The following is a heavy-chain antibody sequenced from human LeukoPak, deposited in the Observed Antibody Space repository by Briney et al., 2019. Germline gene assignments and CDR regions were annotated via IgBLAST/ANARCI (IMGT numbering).Heavy chain of an antibody. V-gene: IGHV4-38-2*02. Sequence: SETLSLTCTVSGYSISSGYYWGWIRQPPGKGLEWIGSIYHSGSTYYNPSLKSRVTISVDTSKNQFSLKLSSVTAADTAVYYCARHPKDDYGGNVDYWGQGTLVTVSS. CDR3: ARHPKDDYGGNVDY. CDR1: GYSISSGYY. J-gene: IGHJ4*02. CDR2: IYHSGST. D-gene: IGHD4-23*01.